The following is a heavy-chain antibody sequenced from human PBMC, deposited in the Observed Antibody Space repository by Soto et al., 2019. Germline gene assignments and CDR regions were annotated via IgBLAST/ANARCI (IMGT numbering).Heavy chain of an antibody. J-gene: IGHJ6*02. D-gene: IGHD6-6*01. CDR3: ARAGEQLGMDYGMDV. Sequence: PRLSLRLSCAASGSTFSSYSMNWVRQAPGKGLEWVSSISSSSSYIYYADSVKGRFTISRDNAKNSLYLQMNSLRAEDTAVYYCARAGEQLGMDYGMDVWGQGSTVTVSS. CDR2: ISSSSSYI. CDR1: GSTFSSYS. V-gene: IGHV3-21*01.